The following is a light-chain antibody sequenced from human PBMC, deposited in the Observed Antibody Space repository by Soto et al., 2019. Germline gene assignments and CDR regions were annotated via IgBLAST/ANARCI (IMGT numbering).Light chain of an antibody. CDR3: SSYTSSSTPLV. V-gene: IGLV2-14*01. CDR1: SSDVGGYNY. Sequence: QSVLTQPASVSGSPGQSITISCTGTSSDVGGYNYVSWYQQRPGKAPKLMIYEVSNRPSGVSSRFSGSKSGNTASLTISGLQAEDEADYYCSSYTSSSTPLVFGTGTKVTVL. CDR2: EVS. J-gene: IGLJ1*01.